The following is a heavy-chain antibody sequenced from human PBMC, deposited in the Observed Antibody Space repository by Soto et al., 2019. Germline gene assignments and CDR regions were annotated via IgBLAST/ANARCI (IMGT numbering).Heavy chain of an antibody. CDR1: GYTFTSYY. J-gene: IGHJ4*02. CDR2: INPSGGST. CDR3: AGDVHFGLFNDNDIRAITRDY. V-gene: IGHV1-46*01. Sequence: ASVKVSCKASGYTFTSYYMHWVRQAPGQGLEWMGIINPSGGSTSYAQKFQGRVTMTRDTSTSTVYMELSSLRSNDTAVYYCAGDVHFGLFNDNDIRAITRDYWGQGTLVTVSS. D-gene: IGHD3-22*01.